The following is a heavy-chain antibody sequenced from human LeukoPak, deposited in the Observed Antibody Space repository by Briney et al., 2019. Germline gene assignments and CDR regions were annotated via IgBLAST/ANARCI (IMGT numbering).Heavy chain of an antibody. J-gene: IGHJ4*02. D-gene: IGHD6-19*01. V-gene: IGHV3-74*01. CDR3: ARDVSGWYYFDY. CDR2: ISNDGSTT. CDR1: GFTFSGYW. Sequence: PGGSLRLSCAASGFTFSGYWMLWVRQAPGKGLVWASRISNDGSTTNYADSVKGRFTISRDNAKNTLYLQMNSLRAEDTAVYYCARDVSGWYYFDYWGQGTLVTVSS.